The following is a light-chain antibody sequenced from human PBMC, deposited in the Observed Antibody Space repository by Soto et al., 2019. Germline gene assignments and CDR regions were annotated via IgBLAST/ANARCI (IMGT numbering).Light chain of an antibody. V-gene: IGKV2-30*02. CDR3: MLGTHWPWT. Sequence: DVVMTQSPLSLPVTLGQPASISCTSSQSLIHSDGSTYLSWFQQRPGQSPRRLIYDVSDRDSGVPVRFSGSGSGTDFTLKISRVEAEDVGVYYCMLGTHWPWTFGQGTEVELK. CDR2: DVS. CDR1: QSLIHSDGSTY. J-gene: IGKJ1*01.